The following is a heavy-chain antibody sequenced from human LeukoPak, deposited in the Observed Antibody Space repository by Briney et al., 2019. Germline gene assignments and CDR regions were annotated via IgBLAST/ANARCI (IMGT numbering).Heavy chain of an antibody. V-gene: IGHV1-2*06. D-gene: IGHD6-19*01. CDR1: GYTSTGYY. CDR2: INPNSGGT. Sequence: ASVKVSCKASGYTSTGYYMHWVRQAPGQGLEWMGRINPNSGGTNYAQKFQGRVTMTRDTSISTAYMELSRLRSDDTAVYYCARDRTLYSSGWQLDYWGQGTLVTVSS. CDR3: ARDRTLYSSGWQLDY. J-gene: IGHJ4*02.